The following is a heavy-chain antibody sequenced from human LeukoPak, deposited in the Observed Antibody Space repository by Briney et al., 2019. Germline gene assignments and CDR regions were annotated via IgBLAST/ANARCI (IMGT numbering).Heavy chain of an antibody. Sequence: GASVKVSCKASGYTFTSYGISWVRQAPGQGLEWMGWISAYNGNTNYAQKLQGRVTMTTDTSTSTAYMELRSLRSDDTAVYYCARDEDIVVVPAAMRLGGPDYWDQGTLVTVSS. J-gene: IGHJ4*02. CDR3: ARDEDIVVVPAAMRLGGPDY. D-gene: IGHD2-2*01. V-gene: IGHV1-18*01. CDR1: GYTFTSYG. CDR2: ISAYNGNT.